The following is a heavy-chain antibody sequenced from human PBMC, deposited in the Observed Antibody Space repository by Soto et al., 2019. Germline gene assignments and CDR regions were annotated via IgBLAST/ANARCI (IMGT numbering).Heavy chain of an antibody. CDR1: GFTFRNYA. J-gene: IGHJ4*02. V-gene: IGHV3-30-3*01. D-gene: IGHD1-26*01. Sequence: QVQLVESGGGVVQPGRSLRLSCAASGFTFRNYAMHWVRQAPGKGLEWVAIISYDGNNQYYADSVKGRFTGSRDNSKNTLYLELNSLRDEDTALYYCARGRGSHESFYFDYWGLGTLVTVS. CDR3: ARGRGSHESFYFDY. CDR2: ISYDGNNQ.